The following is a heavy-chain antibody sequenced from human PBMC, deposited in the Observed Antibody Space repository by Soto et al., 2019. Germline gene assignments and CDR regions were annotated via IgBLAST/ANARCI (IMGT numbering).Heavy chain of an antibody. D-gene: IGHD1-26*01. CDR2: VFHSGTT. CDR3: AAVTADCNGATCQHDP. CDR1: GASISSNYS. J-gene: IGHJ5*02. Sequence: QVHLQESGPGLVEPSGTLSLTCAISGASISSNYSWTWVRQSPTKGLEWIGEVFHSGTTNYNASLKNRVTISGDKSPSQFSLRLSAVTAADTAVYYCAAVTADCNGATCQHDPWGRVSLVAV. V-gene: IGHV4-4*02.